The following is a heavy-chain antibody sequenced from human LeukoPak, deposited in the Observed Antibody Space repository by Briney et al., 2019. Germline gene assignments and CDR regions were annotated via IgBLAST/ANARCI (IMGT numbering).Heavy chain of an antibody. D-gene: IGHD1-1*01. Sequence: ASVKVSCKASGYTFTGYYMHWVRQAPGQGLGWMGWINPNSGGTNYAQKFQGRVTMTRDTSISTAYMELSRLRSDDTAVYYCASSRTTGTTDAFDIWGQGTMVTVSS. J-gene: IGHJ3*02. CDR3: ASSRTTGTTDAFDI. CDR2: INPNSGGT. V-gene: IGHV1-2*02. CDR1: GYTFTGYY.